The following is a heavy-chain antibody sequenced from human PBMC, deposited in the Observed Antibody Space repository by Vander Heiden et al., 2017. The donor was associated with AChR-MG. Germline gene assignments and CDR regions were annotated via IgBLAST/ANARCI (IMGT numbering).Heavy chain of an antibody. Sequence: EVQLVETGGGLIQPGGSLRLSCAASGFTVSSNYMSWVRQAPGKGLEWVSVIYSGGSTYYADSVKGRFTISRDNSKNTLYLQMNSLRAEDTAVYYCARRSYSYGGAWWFDPWGQGTLVTVSS. J-gene: IGHJ5*02. CDR1: GFTVSSNY. V-gene: IGHV3-53*02. D-gene: IGHD5-18*01. CDR2: IYSGGST. CDR3: ARRSYSYGGAWWFDP.